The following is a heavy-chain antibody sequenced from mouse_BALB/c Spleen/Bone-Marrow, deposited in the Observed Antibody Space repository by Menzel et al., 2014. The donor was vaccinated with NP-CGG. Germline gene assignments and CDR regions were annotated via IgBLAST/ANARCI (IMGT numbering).Heavy chain of an antibody. Sequence: QVQLQQSGAELARPGASVKMSSKASGYTFAYYTVHWVKQRPGQGLEWIGYINPSSGYTNYNQKFKDKATLTTDKSSSTAYMQLSSLTSEDSAVYYCAREVYGSWFAYWGQGTLVTVSA. CDR2: INPSSGYT. D-gene: IGHD2-2*01. V-gene: IGHV1-4*01. CDR3: AREVYGSWFAY. CDR1: GYTFAYYT. J-gene: IGHJ3*01.